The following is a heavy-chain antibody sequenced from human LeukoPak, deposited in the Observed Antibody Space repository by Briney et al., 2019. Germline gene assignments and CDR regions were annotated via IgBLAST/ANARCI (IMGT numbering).Heavy chain of an antibody. D-gene: IGHD3-22*01. Sequence: PAASVKVSCKASGGTFSSYAISWVRQAPGQGLEWMGRIIPILGIANYAQKFQGRVTITADKSTSTAYMELSSLRSEDTAVYYCARDAGGVSDSGYYDYYYYYGMDVWGQGTTVTVSS. CDR2: IIPILGIA. CDR3: ARDAGGVSDSGYYDYYYYYGMDV. J-gene: IGHJ6*02. V-gene: IGHV1-69*04. CDR1: GGTFSSYA.